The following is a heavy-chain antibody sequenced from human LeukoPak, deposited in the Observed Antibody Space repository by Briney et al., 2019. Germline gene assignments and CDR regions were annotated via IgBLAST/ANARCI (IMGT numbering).Heavy chain of an antibody. V-gene: IGHV3-21*01. CDR1: GFTFSTYG. D-gene: IGHD5-18*01. CDR2: ISASSKYI. J-gene: IGHJ4*02. CDR3: ARELWPPLRDY. Sequence: PGGSLRLSCEASGFTFSTYGMDWVRQAPGKGLEWVSSISASSKYIWYADSVKGRFTISRDNARNSLYLQINSLRAEDTAVYYCARELWPPLRDYWGQGTLVTVSS.